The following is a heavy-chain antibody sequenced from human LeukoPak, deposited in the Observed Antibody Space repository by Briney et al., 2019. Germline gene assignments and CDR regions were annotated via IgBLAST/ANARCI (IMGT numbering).Heavy chain of an antibody. D-gene: IGHD6-13*01. CDR1: GGSISCYY. CDR2: IYYSGST. Sequence: SETLSLTCTVSGGSISCYYWSWIRQPPGKGLEWIGYIYYSGSTNYNPSLKSRVTISVDTSKNQFSLKLNSVTAADTAVYYCATSIAAAGDDAFDIWGQGTMVTVSS. V-gene: IGHV4-59*08. J-gene: IGHJ3*02. CDR3: ATSIAAAGDDAFDI.